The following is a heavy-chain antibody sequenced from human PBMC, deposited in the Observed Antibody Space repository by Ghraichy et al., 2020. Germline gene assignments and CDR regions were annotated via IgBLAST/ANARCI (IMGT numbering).Heavy chain of an antibody. CDR3: ARDKGYHNFWSGSDY. J-gene: IGHJ4*02. D-gene: IGHD3-3*01. CDR1: GFTFSTYW. Sequence: GGSLRLSCAASGFTFSTYWMNWVRQAPGKGLEWVANIKSDGSEKYYVDSVKGRFTISRDNTKNSLYLQMNSLRAEDTAVYYCARDKGYHNFWSGSDYCAQGTLVTFSS. V-gene: IGHV3-7*01. CDR2: IKSDGSEK.